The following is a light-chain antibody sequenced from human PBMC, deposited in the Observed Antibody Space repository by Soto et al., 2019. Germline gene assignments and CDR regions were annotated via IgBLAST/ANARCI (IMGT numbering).Light chain of an antibody. J-gene: IGKJ1*01. CDR3: QQYYSTPTWT. Sequence: DIVMTQSPDSLAVSLGERATINCKSSQSVLYSSNNKNYLAWYQQNQGQPPKLLIYWASTRESGVPDRFSGSGSGTDFTLTISSLQAEDVAVYYCQQYYSTPTWTFGQGTKVEIK. CDR1: QSVLYSSNNKNY. V-gene: IGKV4-1*01. CDR2: WAS.